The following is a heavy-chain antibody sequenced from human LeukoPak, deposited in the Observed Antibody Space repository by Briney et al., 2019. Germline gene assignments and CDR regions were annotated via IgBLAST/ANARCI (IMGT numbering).Heavy chain of an antibody. CDR1: GDSFSSYY. CDR2: IYHTGHT. Sequence: PSETLSLTCTASGDSFSSYYWSWIRQPPGKGLEWIGYIYHTGHTEYNPSLKSRVSISLDTSKSQFSLKLSSVTAADTAVYYCARHRFGHLFDTWGQGTLVTVSS. V-gene: IGHV4-59*01. CDR3: ARHRFGHLFDT. D-gene: IGHD3-16*01. J-gene: IGHJ4*02.